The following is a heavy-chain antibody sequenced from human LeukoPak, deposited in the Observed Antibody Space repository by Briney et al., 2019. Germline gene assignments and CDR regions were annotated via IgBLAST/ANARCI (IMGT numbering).Heavy chain of an antibody. J-gene: IGHJ5*02. D-gene: IGHD4-11*01. CDR2: IWNCGSNK. V-gene: IGHV3-33*06. CDR1: GFTFSHYG. CDR3: AKDAQRGFDYSTSLEA. Sequence: PGVSLRLSCATSGFTFSHYGMHWVRQAPGKGLEWVAVIWNCGSNKYDVDSVKGRFTISRDNAKNTLYLQMNRLRVEDTAVYYCAKDAQRGFDYSTSLEAWGQGTLVTVSS.